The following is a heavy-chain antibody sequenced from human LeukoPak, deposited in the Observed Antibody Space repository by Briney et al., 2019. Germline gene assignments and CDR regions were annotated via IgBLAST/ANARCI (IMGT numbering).Heavy chain of an antibody. CDR2: IYYSGST. Sequence: PSETLSLTCTVSGGSISSYYWSWIRQPPGKGLEWIGYIYYSGSTNYNPSLKSRVTISVDTSKSQFSLRLSSVTAADTAVYYCARIPAIQDAFDIWGQGTMVTVSS. D-gene: IGHD1-14*01. CDR1: GGSISSYY. V-gene: IGHV4-59*01. CDR3: ARIPAIQDAFDI. J-gene: IGHJ3*02.